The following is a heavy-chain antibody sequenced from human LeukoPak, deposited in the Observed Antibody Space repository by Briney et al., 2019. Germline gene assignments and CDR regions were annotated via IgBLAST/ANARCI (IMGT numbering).Heavy chain of an antibody. Sequence: PGGSLRLSCAASGFTFSYHWMTWVRQAPGKGLEWVANIKNDGTVKNYVDSVKGRFTISRDNAKNSLYLQMNSLRAEDTAVYYCAKGAGYYYDSSGYYSPPSFDYWGQGTLVTVSS. D-gene: IGHD3-22*01. CDR2: IKNDGTVK. CDR3: AKGAGYYYDSSGYYSPPSFDY. V-gene: IGHV3-7*03. CDR1: GFTFSYHW. J-gene: IGHJ4*02.